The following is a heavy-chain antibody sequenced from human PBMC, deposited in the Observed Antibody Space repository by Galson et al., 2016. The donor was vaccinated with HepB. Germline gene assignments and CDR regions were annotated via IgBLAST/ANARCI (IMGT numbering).Heavy chain of an antibody. V-gene: IGHV3-30*03. CDR3: AREGSFMLTFFDY. CDR2: ISFDGSNI. J-gene: IGHJ4*02. D-gene: IGHD4/OR15-4a*01. CDR1: GFTFSRYS. Sequence: CAGSGFTFSRYSMNWVRQAPGKGLEWLSVISFDGSNIYQADSVKGRFTISRDNFENTLYLQMNSLTAEDTAVYYCAREGSFMLTFFDYWGQGTLVTVSS.